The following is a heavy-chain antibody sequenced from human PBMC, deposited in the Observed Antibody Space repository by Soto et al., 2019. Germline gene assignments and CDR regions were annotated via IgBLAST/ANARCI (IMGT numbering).Heavy chain of an antibody. D-gene: IGHD1-1*01. CDR1: GFIFSSYA. CDR3: ARAPWNLAHTHYFDV. Sequence: QVQLVESGGGVVQPGRSLRLSCAASGFIFSSYALHWVRQAPGKGLEWVAVISSDGSNRYYADSVGGRFTISRDNSENTVYLHMSSLTGDDTAVFYCARAPWNLAHTHYFDVWCQGTLVTVSS. J-gene: IGHJ4*02. V-gene: IGHV3-30-3*01. CDR2: ISSDGSNR.